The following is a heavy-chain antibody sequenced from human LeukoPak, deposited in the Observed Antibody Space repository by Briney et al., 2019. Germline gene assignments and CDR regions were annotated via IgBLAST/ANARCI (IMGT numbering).Heavy chain of an antibody. CDR3: SRDPGGTYSGYNFLDY. CDR1: GFTFGDYT. D-gene: IGHD5-12*01. CDR2: IRSKAYGGTT. J-gene: IGHJ4*02. V-gene: IGHV3-49*04. Sequence: DPGGSLRLSCTASGFTFGDYTMNWVRQAPGKGLEWVGFIRSKAYGGTTEYAATVKGRLTISRDDFKSIAYLQMNSLKTEDTAVYYCSRDPGGTYSGYNFLDYWGQGTLVTVSS.